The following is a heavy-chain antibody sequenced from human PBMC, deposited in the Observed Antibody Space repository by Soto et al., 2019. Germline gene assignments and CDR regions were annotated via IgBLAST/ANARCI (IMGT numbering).Heavy chain of an antibody. CDR1: GFTFSSYA. J-gene: IGHJ4*02. D-gene: IGHD1-26*01. Sequence: SGGSLRLSCAASGFTFSSYAMSWVRQAPGKGLEWVSAISGSGGSTYYADSVKCRFTISRDNSKNTLYLQMNSLRAEDTTVYYCAKLGSESYYYFDYWGQGTLVTVS. V-gene: IGHV3-23*01. CDR2: ISGSGGST. CDR3: AKLGSESYYYFDY.